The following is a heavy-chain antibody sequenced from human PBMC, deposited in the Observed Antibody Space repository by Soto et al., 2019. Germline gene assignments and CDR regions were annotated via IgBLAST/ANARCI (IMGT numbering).Heavy chain of an antibody. V-gene: IGHV5-51*01. CDR1: GYSFTSYW. Sequence: GESLKISCKGSGYSFTSYWIGWVRQMPGKGLEWMGIIYPGDSDTRYSPSFQGQVTISADKTISTAYRQWSSLKASDTAMYYCAKVVVAAEEYYFDYWGQGTLVTVSS. J-gene: IGHJ4*02. D-gene: IGHD2-15*01. CDR3: AKVVVAAEEYYFDY. CDR2: IYPGDSDT.